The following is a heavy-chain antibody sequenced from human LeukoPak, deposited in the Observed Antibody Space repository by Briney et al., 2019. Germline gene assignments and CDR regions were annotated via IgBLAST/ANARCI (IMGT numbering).Heavy chain of an antibody. CDR2: FYYSGST. CDR3: SAYYYDSSAEYYFDY. V-gene: IGHV4-39*01. CDR1: GGSISSSSYY. D-gene: IGHD3-22*01. J-gene: IGHJ4*02. Sequence: SETLSLTCTVSGGSISSSSYYWGWIRQPPGKGLEWTGSFYYSGSTYYNPSLKSRVTISVDTSKNQFSLKLSSVTAADTAVYYCSAYYYDSSAEYYFDYWGQGTLVTVSS.